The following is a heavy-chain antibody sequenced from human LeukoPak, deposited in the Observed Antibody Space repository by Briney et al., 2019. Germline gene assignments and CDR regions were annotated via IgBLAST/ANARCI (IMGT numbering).Heavy chain of an antibody. CDR1: SFTFSAYG. CDR3: AKDRYDYGDSYYFDY. J-gene: IGHJ4*02. D-gene: IGHD4-17*01. CDR2: MSYDGSNE. Sequence: GGSLRLSCAASSFTFSAYGMHWVRQAPGKGLEWVAFMSYDGSNEYYADSVKGRFTISRDNSKNTLYLQMNSLRAEDTAVYYCAKDRYDYGDSYYFDYWGQGTLVTVSS. V-gene: IGHV3-30*02.